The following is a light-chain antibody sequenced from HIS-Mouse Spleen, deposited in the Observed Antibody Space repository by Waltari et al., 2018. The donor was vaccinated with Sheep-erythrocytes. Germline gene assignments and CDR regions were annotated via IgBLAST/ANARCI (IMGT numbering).Light chain of an antibody. CDR3: QQYYSTLLT. CDR1: QSVLYSSNNNNY. J-gene: IGKJ4*01. CDR2: WAS. Sequence: DIVMTQSPDSLAVSLGERATINCKSSQSVLYSSNNNNYLAWYQQKPGQPPKLLIYWASTRESGVPDRFSGSGSGTDFTLTISSLQAEDVAVYYCQQYYSTLLTFGGGTK. V-gene: IGKV4-1*01.